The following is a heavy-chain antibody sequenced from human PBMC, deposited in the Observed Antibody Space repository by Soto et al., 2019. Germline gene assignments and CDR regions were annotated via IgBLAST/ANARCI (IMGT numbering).Heavy chain of an antibody. CDR3: ARDPVYSTSPHWFDP. J-gene: IGHJ5*02. CDR2: ISRGSSYI. V-gene: IGHV3-21*01. CDR1: GFTFSSYT. D-gene: IGHD2-8*01. Sequence: GGSLRLSCAASGFTFSSYTMNWVRQAPGKGLEWVSFISRGSSYIYYADSVKGRFTISRDNAKNSLYLQMNSLRAEDTAVYYCARDPVYSTSPHWFDPWGQGTLVTVSS.